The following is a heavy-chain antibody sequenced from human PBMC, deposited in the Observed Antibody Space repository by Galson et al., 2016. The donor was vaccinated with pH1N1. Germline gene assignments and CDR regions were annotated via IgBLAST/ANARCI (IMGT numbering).Heavy chain of an antibody. CDR3: ARRYYFDY. J-gene: IGHJ4*02. CDR2: IDPSSGST. V-gene: IGHV1-46*03. Sequence: SVKVSCKASGYTLSRYYMHWLRQAPGQGLEWMGIIDPSSGSTTYAQKFQGRVTMTHDTATNTVYMELSSPRSDDTAVYYCARRYYFDYWGQGTLVAVSS. CDR1: GYTLSRYY.